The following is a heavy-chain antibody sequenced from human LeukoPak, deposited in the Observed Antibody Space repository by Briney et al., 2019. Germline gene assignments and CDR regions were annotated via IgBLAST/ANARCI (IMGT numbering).Heavy chain of an antibody. J-gene: IGHJ6*02. D-gene: IGHD2-2*01. V-gene: IGHV1-8*01. CDR1: GYTFTSYD. CDR2: MNPNSGNT. Sequence: ASVKVSCKASGYTFTSYDINWVRQATGQGLEWMGWMNPNSGNTGYAQKFQGRVTMTRNTSISTAYMELSSLRSEDTAVYYCARKTAVPAAIFRCYYGMDVWGQGTTVTVSS. CDR3: ARKTAVPAAIFRCYYGMDV.